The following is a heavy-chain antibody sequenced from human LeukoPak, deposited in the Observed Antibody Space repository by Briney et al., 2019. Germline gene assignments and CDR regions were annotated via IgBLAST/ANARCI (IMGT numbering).Heavy chain of an antibody. Sequence: PGGSLRLSCAASGFTFDDYTMHWVRQAPGKGLEWVSLISWDGGSTYYADSVKGRFTISRDNPKNTLYLQMNSLRAEDTAVYFCAKRGVVIRVILVGFHKEAYYFDSWGQGALVTVSS. CDR1: GFTFDDYT. D-gene: IGHD3-22*01. V-gene: IGHV3-43*01. CDR2: ISWDGGST. J-gene: IGHJ4*02. CDR3: AKRGVVIRVILVGFHKEAYYFDS.